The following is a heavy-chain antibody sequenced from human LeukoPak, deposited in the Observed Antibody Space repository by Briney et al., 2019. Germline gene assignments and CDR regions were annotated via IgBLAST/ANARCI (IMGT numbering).Heavy chain of an antibody. CDR1: GYTFTIYG. J-gene: IGHJ5*02. CDR2: ISAYNGNT. CDR3: AREGCSGGSCYPSPPFDP. D-gene: IGHD2-15*01. Sequence: ASVRVSSKASGYTFTIYGISWVRQAPGQGGEWMGWISAYNGNTNYAQKLQGRVTMTTDTSTSTAYMELMSLRSDDTAVYYCAREGCSGGSCYPSPPFDPWGQGTLVTVSS. V-gene: IGHV1-18*04.